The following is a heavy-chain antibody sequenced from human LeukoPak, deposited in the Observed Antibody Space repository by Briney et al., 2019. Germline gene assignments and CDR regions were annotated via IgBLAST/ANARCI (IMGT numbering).Heavy chain of an antibody. CDR1: GGSSSGYY. D-gene: IGHD5-18*01. J-gene: IGHJ4*02. V-gene: IGHV4-34*01. CDR3: ARHGVDTAMVSYFDY. Sequence: SETLSLTCAVYGGSSSGYYWSWIRQPPGKGLEWIGEINHSGSTNYNPSLKSRVTISVDTSKNQFSLKLSSVTAADTAVYYCARHGVDTAMVSYFDYWGQGTLVTVSS. CDR2: INHSGST.